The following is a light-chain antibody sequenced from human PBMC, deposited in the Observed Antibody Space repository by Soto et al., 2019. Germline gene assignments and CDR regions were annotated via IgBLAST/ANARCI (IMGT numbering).Light chain of an antibody. CDR1: KSVSNY. CDR3: QQRSNWPRT. Sequence: VLTQSPGTLSLSPGESPTLACRASKSVSNYVVWYQQKSGQPPRLLIYGASSRASGIPDRFSGSGSGTDFTLTISSLEPEDFAVYYCQQRSNWPRTFGQGTKVDIK. J-gene: IGKJ1*01. V-gene: IGKV3-11*01. CDR2: GAS.